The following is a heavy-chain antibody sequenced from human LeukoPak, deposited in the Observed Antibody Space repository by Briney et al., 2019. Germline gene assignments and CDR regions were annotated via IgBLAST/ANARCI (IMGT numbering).Heavy chain of an antibody. Sequence: PGGSLRLSCAASGFTFSSYSMNWVRQAPGKGLEWVSSISSSSSYIYYADSVKGRFTISRDNAKNSLCLQMNSLRAEDTAVYYCASADPRTGSGTRDYWGQGTLVTVSS. CDR1: GFTFSSYS. J-gene: IGHJ4*02. V-gene: IGHV3-21*01. CDR3: ASADPRTGSGTRDY. D-gene: IGHD2-2*01. CDR2: ISSSSSYI.